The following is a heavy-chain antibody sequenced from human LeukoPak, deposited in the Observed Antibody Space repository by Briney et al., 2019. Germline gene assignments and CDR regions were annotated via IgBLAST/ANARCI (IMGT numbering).Heavy chain of an antibody. CDR2: MNPNSGNT. CDR3: ARAPPRRGYSGYDSYY. V-gene: IGHV1-8*01. D-gene: IGHD5-12*01. Sequence: GASVKVSCKASGYTFTNYDINWVRQATGQGLEWMGWMNPNSGNTGYARKFQGRVTMTRNTSISTAYMELSSLRSEDTAVYYCARAPPRRGYSGYDSYYWGQGTLVTVSS. J-gene: IGHJ4*02. CDR1: GYTFTNYD.